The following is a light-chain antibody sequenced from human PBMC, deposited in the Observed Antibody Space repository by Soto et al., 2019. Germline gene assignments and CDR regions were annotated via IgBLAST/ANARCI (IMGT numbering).Light chain of an antibody. CDR2: GNS. V-gene: IGLV1-40*01. CDR3: QSYDSSLSGSGV. CDR1: SSNIGAGYD. J-gene: IGLJ1*01. Sequence: QSALTQPPSVSGAPGQGVTISCTGSSSNIGAGYDVHWYQQLPGTAPKLLIYGNSNRPSGVPDRFSGSKSGTSASLAITGLQAEDEADYYCQSYDSSLSGSGVFGTGTKSPS.